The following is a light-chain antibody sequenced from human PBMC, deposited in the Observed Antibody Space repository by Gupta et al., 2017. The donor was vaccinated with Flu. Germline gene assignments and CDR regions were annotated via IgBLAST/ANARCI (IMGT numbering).Light chain of an antibody. J-gene: IGKJ2*01. CDR3: QQRSNWPPMYT. V-gene: IGKV3-11*01. Sequence: PGERATLSCRASQSVSSYLAWYQQKPGQAPRLLIYDASNRATGIPARFSGSGSGTDFTLTISSLEPEDFAVYYCQQRSNWPPMYTFGQGTKLEIK. CDR2: DAS. CDR1: QSVSSY.